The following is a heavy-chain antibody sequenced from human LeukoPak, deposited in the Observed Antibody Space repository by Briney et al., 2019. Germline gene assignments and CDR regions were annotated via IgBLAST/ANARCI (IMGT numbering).Heavy chain of an antibody. J-gene: IGHJ4*02. V-gene: IGHV3-30*18. Sequence: GGSLRLSCAASGFTLSSYGMHWVRQAPGKGLEWVAVISYDGSNKYYADSVKGRFTISRDNSKNTLYLQMNSLRAEDTAVYYCAKDGVGSSWNFDYWGQGTLVTVSS. CDR3: AKDGVGSSWNFDY. D-gene: IGHD6-13*01. CDR1: GFTLSSYG. CDR2: ISYDGSNK.